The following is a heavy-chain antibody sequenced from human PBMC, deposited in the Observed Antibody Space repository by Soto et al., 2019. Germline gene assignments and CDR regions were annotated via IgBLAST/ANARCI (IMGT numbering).Heavy chain of an antibody. CDR2: ISGSGGRA. CDR3: EKYYASGSYYHFDS. CDR1: GFTFINYA. Sequence: EVQLLESGGDLVQPGGSLRLSCAASGFTFINYAMSWVRQAPGLGLEWVSSISGSGGRADYADSVRGRFTISRDNSKKTLSLQMNSLRVHDTAIYYCEKYYASGSYYHFDSWGQGTLVTVSS. V-gene: IGHV3-23*01. J-gene: IGHJ4*02. D-gene: IGHD3-10*01.